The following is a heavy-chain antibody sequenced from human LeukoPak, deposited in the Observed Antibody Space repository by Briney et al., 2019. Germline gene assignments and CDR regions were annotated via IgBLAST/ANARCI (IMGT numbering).Heavy chain of an antibody. V-gene: IGHV4-39*01. CDR3: ARQESGMVATSNQYYCDY. D-gene: IGHD5-12*01. CDR2: IYYSGST. J-gene: IGHJ4*02. Sequence: PSETLSLTCTVSGGSISSSCYYWGWIRQPPGKGLEWIGRIYYSGSTYYNPSLKSRVTISVDTSKNQCSLKLSSVTAADTAVYYCARQESGMVATSNQYYCDYWGQGTLVTVSS. CDR1: GGSISSSCYY.